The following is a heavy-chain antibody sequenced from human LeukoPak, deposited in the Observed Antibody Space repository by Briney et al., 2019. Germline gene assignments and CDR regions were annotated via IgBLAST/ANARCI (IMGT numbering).Heavy chain of an antibody. CDR1: GITVSSNS. V-gene: IGHV3-66*01. Sequence: GGSLRLSCAASGITVSSNSVNWVRQAPGKGLEWVALIYSGDNTFYADSVKGRFTISRDNSKNTLYLQMNSLRADDTAVYYCASEKGFGEMGGYWGQGTLVTVSS. J-gene: IGHJ4*02. CDR2: IYSGDNT. D-gene: IGHD3-10*01. CDR3: ASEKGFGEMGGY.